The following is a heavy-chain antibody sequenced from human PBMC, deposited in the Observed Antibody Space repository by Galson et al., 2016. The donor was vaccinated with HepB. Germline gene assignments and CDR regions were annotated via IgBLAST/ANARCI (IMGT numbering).Heavy chain of an antibody. CDR2: IFSGGTT. CDR1: GFTVGNTY. Sequence: SLRLSCAASGFTVGNTYMAWVRHFPGKGLDSVAVIFSGGTTFYADSAQGRFTISRDDSKHTLYLQMSSLRPEDTALYYCAGDSGYNEHGGFDNWGQGTVITGYS. CDR3: AGDSGYNEHGGFDN. V-gene: IGHV3-66*02. J-gene: IGHJ4*02. D-gene: IGHD5-24*01.